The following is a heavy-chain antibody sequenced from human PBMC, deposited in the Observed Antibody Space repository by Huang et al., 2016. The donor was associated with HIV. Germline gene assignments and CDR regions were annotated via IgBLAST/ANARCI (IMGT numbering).Heavy chain of an antibody. D-gene: IGHD4-17*01. J-gene: IGHJ4*02. V-gene: IGHV3-13*01. CDR1: GFIFSSYD. CDR2: IGTAGDT. CDR3: ARVGDYGDYSCDH. Sequence: EVQLVESGGGLVQPGGSLRLFCAASGFIFSSYDMQWVRQVTGKGREWFSSIGTAGDTYYPGSVKGRFTISRDNAKNSLYLQMNSLRAGDTAMYYCARVGDYGDYSCDHWGQGTLVTVSP.